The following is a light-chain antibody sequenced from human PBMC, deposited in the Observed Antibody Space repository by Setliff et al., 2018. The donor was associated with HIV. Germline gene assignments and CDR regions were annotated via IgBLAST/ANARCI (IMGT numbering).Light chain of an antibody. CDR1: SSDVGAYNY. Sequence: QSVLTQPASVSGSPGQSTTISCSGTSSDVGAYNYVSWYQQHPGKAPKLMIYDVSNRPSGVSNRFSGSKSGNTASLTISGLQAEDEADYYCSSYTSSSTRVFGTGTKVTVL. CDR2: DVS. CDR3: SSYTSSSTRV. V-gene: IGLV2-14*03. J-gene: IGLJ1*01.